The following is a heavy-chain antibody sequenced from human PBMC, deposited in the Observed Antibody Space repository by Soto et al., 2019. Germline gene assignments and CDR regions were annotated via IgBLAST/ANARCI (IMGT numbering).Heavy chain of an antibody. J-gene: IGHJ6*02. V-gene: IGHV3-33*01. D-gene: IGHD1-1*01. Sequence: QAHLVESGGGVVQPGGSLRLSRAASGFTFSSYAMHWVRQAPGKGLEWVALMWYDRSHTYYAESVKGRFNISRDESKNMLFLHMSGLRAEDTAVYYCSRDRSWRTGYYSGIDVWGQGTTVTVS. CDR3: SRDRSWRTGYYSGIDV. CDR2: MWYDRSHT. CDR1: GFTFSSYA.